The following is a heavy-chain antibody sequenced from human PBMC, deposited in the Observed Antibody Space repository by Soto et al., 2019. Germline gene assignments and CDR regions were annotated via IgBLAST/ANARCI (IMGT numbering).Heavy chain of an antibody. D-gene: IGHD3-9*01. CDR2: INPKSGAT. CDR3: ARGYDYDILTGYSPYYYYGMDV. J-gene: IGHJ6*01. Sequence: QVQLVQSGAEVKKPGASVKVSCKASGSTFTDYYIHWVRQAPGQGLEWMGWINPKSGATNYPQKFQGRVTMTRDTSISTAYMELSRLRSDDTAVYYCARGYDYDILTGYSPYYYYGMDVW. CDR1: GSTFTDYY. V-gene: IGHV1-2*02.